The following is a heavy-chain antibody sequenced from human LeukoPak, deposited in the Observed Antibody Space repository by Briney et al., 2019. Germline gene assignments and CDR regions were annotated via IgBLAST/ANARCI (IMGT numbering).Heavy chain of an antibody. D-gene: IGHD6-6*01. CDR2: IWYDGSNK. V-gene: IGHV3-30*02. J-gene: IGHJ4*02. CDR1: GFTFSSYG. Sequence: PGGSLRLSCAASGFTFSSYGMHWVRQAPGKGLEWVAVIWYDGSNKYYADSVKGRFTISRDNSKNTLYLQMNSLRAEDTAVYYCAKAIHSSSSGVVDYWGQGTLVTVSS. CDR3: AKAIHSSSSGVVDY.